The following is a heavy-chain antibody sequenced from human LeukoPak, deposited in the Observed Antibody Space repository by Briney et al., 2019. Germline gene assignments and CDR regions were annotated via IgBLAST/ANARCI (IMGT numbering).Heavy chain of an antibody. Sequence: SETLSLTCTVSGGSISSYYWSWIRQPPGKGLEWIGYIYYSGSTNYNPSLKSRVTISVDTSKNQFSLELSSVTAADTAVYYCAREGYYDIMTGPIDYWGQGTLVTVSS. V-gene: IGHV4-59*01. CDR3: AREGYYDIMTGPIDY. J-gene: IGHJ4*02. CDR2: IYYSGST. CDR1: GGSISSYY. D-gene: IGHD3-9*01.